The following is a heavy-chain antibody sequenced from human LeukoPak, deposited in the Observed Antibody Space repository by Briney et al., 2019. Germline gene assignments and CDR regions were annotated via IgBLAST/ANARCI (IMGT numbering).Heavy chain of an antibody. CDR2: ISYSGST. CDR3: ARDQTGAAGFLHY. Sequence: SQTLSLTCTVSGGSISGGDCYWSWIRQPPGKGLEWIGYISYSGSTYYNPSLRSRVTISVDTSKNQFSLKLSSVTAADTAVYYCARDQTGAAGFLHYWGQGTLVTVFS. V-gene: IGHV4-30-4*08. J-gene: IGHJ4*02. CDR1: GGSISGGDCY. D-gene: IGHD6-13*01.